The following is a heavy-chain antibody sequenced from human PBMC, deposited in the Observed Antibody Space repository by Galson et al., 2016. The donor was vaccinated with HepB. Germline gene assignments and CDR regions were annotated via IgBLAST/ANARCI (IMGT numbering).Heavy chain of an antibody. V-gene: IGHV3-15*01. CDR1: GFSFSTAW. Sequence: SLRLSCAASGFSFSTAWMNWVRQAPGKGLEWVGRIKSETDGGTTDYAAAVKGRFTISRDDSKSKLFLQMNSLKTEDTAVYYCSGYGDAELDLDYWGQGTLVTVSS. CDR2: IKSETDGGTT. J-gene: IGHJ4*02. CDR3: SGYGDAELDLDY. D-gene: IGHD4-17*01.